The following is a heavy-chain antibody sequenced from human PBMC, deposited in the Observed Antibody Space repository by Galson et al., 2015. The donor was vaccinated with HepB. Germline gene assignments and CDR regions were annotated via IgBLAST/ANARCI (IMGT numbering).Heavy chain of an antibody. CDR2: INAGNGNT. CDR1: GYTFTSYA. D-gene: IGHD1-26*01. J-gene: IGHJ4*02. V-gene: IGHV1-3*01. CDR3: ARGERGPYSGSYCFDY. Sequence: SVKVSCKASGYTFTSYAMHWVRQAPGQRLEWMGWINAGNGNTKYSQKFQGRVTITRDTSASTAYMELSSLRSEDTAVYYCARGERGPYSGSYCFDYWGQGTLVTVSS.